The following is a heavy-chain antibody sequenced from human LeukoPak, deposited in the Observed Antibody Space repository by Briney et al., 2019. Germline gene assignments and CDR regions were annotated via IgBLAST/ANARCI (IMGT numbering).Heavy chain of an antibody. J-gene: IGHJ3*02. Sequence: GRSLRLSCAASGFTFSSYGMHWVRQAPGKGLEWVAVISYDGSNKYYADSVKGRFTISRDNSKNTLYLQMNSLRAEDTAVYYCAIASGAGAFDIWGQGTMVTVSS. CDR1: GFTFSSYG. CDR2: ISYDGSNK. CDR3: AIASGAGAFDI. V-gene: IGHV3-30*03.